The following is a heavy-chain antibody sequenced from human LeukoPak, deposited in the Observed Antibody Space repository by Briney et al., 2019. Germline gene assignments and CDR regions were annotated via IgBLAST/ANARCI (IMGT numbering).Heavy chain of an antibody. Sequence: ASVKVSCKASGYTFTSYGISWVRQAPGQGLEWMGWISAYNGNTNYAQKFQGRVTITADESTSTAYMELSSLRSEDTAVYYCARALTRGGSLPDWGQGTLVTVSS. CDR3: ARALTRGGSLPD. CDR1: GYTFTSYG. V-gene: IGHV1-18*01. J-gene: IGHJ4*02. CDR2: ISAYNGNT. D-gene: IGHD2-15*01.